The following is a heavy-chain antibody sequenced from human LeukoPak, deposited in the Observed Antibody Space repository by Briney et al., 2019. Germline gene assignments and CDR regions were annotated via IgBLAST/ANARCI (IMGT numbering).Heavy chain of an antibody. CDR1: GFTFSSYS. J-gene: IGHJ6*03. D-gene: IGHD1-26*01. V-gene: IGHV3-21*01. CDR2: ISSSSSYI. Sequence: PGGSLRLSCAASGFTFSSYSMNWVRQAPGKGLEWVLSISSSSSYIYYADSVKGRFTISRDNAKNSLYLQMNSLRAEDTAVYYCARDTIADSGSYYSTYYYYYMDVWGKGTTVTISS. CDR3: ARDTIADSGSYYSTYYYYYMDV.